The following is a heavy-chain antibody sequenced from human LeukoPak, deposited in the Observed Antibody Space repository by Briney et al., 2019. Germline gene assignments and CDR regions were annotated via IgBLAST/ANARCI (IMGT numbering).Heavy chain of an antibody. D-gene: IGHD6-6*01. Sequence: PGGSLRLSCAASGFTFSTYSMNWVRQAPGKGLEWVSYISSGSSTIYYADSVKGRFTISRDNSKNTLFLQMGSLRAEDMAVYYCARGGSIAARPIDYWGQGTLVTVSS. J-gene: IGHJ4*02. CDR3: ARGGSIAARPIDY. CDR2: ISSGSSTI. CDR1: GFTFSTYS. V-gene: IGHV3-48*01.